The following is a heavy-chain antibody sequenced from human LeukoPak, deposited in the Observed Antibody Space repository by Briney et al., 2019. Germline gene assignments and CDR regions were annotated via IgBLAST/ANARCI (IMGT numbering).Heavy chain of an antibody. J-gene: IGHJ4*02. CDR1: GGSFSGYY. CDR2: INHNGST. V-gene: IGHV4-34*01. Sequence: SETLSLTCAVYGGSFSGYYWSWIRQPPGKGLEWIGEINHNGSTNYNPSLKSRVTISVDTSKNQFSLKLSSVTAADTAVYYCARGPRGSAIAVSTFSNFDYWGQGTLVTVSS. CDR3: ARGPRGSAIAVSTFSNFDY. D-gene: IGHD2-15*01.